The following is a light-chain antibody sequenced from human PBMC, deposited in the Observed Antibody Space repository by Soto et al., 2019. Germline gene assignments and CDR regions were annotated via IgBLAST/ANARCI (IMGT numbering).Light chain of an antibody. V-gene: IGKV3-11*01. Sequence: EIVLTQSPATLSLSPGERATLSCGASRSVSSYLAWYQHKPGQAPRLLIYDASYRATGIPDRFSGSGSGTDYTLTIIRLETEDAAVYFCLHRSDRPPLLTFGGGPKVEMK. CDR1: RSVSSY. J-gene: IGKJ4*01. CDR2: DAS. CDR3: LHRSDRPPLLT.